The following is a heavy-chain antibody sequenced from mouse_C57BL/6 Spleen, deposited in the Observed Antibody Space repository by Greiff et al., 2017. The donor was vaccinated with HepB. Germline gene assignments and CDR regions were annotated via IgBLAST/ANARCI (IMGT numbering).Heavy chain of an antibody. CDR1: GYTFTDYE. CDR3: TRGITTGSSGAMDD. CDR2: IDPETGGT. D-gene: IGHD1-1*01. Sequence: QVHVKQSGAELVRPGASVTLSCKASGYTFTDYEMHWVKQTPVHGLEWIGAIDPETGGTAYNQKFKGKAILTADKSSSTAYMELRSLTSEDSAVYYCTRGITTGSSGAMDDWGQGTSVTVSS. V-gene: IGHV1-15*01. J-gene: IGHJ4*01.